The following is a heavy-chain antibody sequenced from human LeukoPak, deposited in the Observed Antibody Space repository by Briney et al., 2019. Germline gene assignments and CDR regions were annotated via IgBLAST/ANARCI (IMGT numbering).Heavy chain of an antibody. V-gene: IGHV3-7*01. D-gene: IGHD3-22*01. CDR2: IREDGSEK. Sequence: PGGSLRLSCAASGFKFSSEWMSWVRQAPGKGLEWVANIREDGSEKYYVGSVKGRFTISRGNAKNSLYLQMSSLRAEDTAVYYCVRHSSGYSWGQGTLVTVSS. CDR1: GFKFSSEW. CDR3: VRHSSGYS. J-gene: IGHJ4*02.